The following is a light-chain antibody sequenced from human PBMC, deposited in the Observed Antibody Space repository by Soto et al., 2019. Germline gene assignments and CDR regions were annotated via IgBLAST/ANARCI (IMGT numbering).Light chain of an antibody. CDR1: QSVSSSY. Sequence: EIVLTQSPGTLSLSPGERATLSCRASQSVSSSYLAWYQQKPGQAPRLLIYGASSRATGIPDRFSGSGSGTDFTLTISRLEPEDFAVYYCQLYSRSPRQITFGQGTRLEIK. CDR3: QLYSRSPRQIT. CDR2: GAS. V-gene: IGKV3-20*01. J-gene: IGKJ5*01.